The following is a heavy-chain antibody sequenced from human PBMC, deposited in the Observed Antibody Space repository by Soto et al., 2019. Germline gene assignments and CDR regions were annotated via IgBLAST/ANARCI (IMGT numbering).Heavy chain of an antibody. CDR3: ARAPFTIFGVVTIDY. J-gene: IGHJ4*02. Sequence: PSETLSLTCAVSGDSISSSNWWSWVRQPPGKGLEWRGEIYHSGSTNYNPSLKSRVTISVDKSTNQFSLKLSSVTAADTAVYYCARAPFTIFGVVTIDYWGQGTLVTVSS. V-gene: IGHV4-4*02. D-gene: IGHD3-3*01. CDR1: GDSISSSNW. CDR2: IYHSGST.